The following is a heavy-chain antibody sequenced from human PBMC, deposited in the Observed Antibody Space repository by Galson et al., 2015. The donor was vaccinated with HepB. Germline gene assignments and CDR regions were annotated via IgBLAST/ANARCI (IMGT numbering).Heavy chain of an antibody. V-gene: IGHV4-30-4*07. D-gene: IGHD6-13*01. CDR1: GGSISSGGYS. Sequence: LSLTCAVSGGSISSGGYSWSWIRQPPGKGLEWIGYIYYSGSTYYNPSLKSRVTISVDTSKNQFSLKLSSVTAADTAGYYCARNEMAAAGPSLTAWGQGTLVTVSS. J-gene: IGHJ5*02. CDR3: ARNEMAAAGPSLTA. CDR2: IYYSGST.